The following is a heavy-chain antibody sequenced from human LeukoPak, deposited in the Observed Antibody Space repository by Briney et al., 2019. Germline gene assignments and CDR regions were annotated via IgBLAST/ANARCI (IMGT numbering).Heavy chain of an antibody. V-gene: IGHV3-30*18. CDR3: SKEVATGGWFYFDH. CDR1: GFTLNDYV. CDR2: ISSDGSNK. J-gene: IGHJ4*02. Sequence: GGSLRLSHAGCGFTLNDYVMHWVRQAPGKGLEWVAVISSDGSNKYYADSVKGRFSLSRDNSKNTVYVQINSLRAEDTAVYYCSKEVATGGWFYFDHCGQGTLLTVSS. D-gene: IGHD5-12*01.